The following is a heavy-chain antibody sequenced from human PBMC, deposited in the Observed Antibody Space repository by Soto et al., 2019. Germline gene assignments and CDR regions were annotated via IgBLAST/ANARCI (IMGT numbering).Heavy chain of an antibody. V-gene: IGHV1-2*04. D-gene: IGHD6-19*01. Sequence: GASVKVSCKASGYTFTGYYMHWVRQAPGQGLEWMGWINPNSGGTNYAQKFQGWVTMTRDTSISTAYMELSRLRSDDTAVYYCARAVAGSFFAFEIWGQGTMVTVSS. CDR1: GYTFTGYY. J-gene: IGHJ3*02. CDR2: INPNSGGT. CDR3: ARAVAGSFFAFEI.